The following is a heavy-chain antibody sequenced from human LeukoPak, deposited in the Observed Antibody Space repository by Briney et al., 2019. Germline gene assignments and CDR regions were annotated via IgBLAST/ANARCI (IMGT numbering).Heavy chain of an antibody. CDR2: ISYDGSNK. J-gene: IGHJ3*02. CDR1: GFTFSSYA. V-gene: IGHV3-30-3*01. CDR3: AGEGGYYGSGFRNAFDI. Sequence: PGRSLRLSCAASGFTFSSYAMHWVRQAPGKGLEWVAVISYDGSNKYYADSVKGRFTISRDNSKNTLYLQMNSLRAEDTAVYYCAGEGGYYGSGFRNAFDIWGQGTMVTVSS. D-gene: IGHD3-10*01.